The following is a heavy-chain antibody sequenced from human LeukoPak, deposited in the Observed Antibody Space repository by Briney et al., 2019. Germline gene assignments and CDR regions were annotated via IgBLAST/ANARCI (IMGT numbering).Heavy chain of an antibody. J-gene: IGHJ4*02. Sequence: ASVKVSCKVSGYILTELSMHWVRQAPGKGLEWMGGFDPDDGETIYAQKFQGRVTMTEDTSTDTAYMELSSLRSEDTAVYYCATSDSSFDVLYFDYWGQGTLVTVSS. CDR2: FDPDDGET. D-gene: IGHD3-22*01. CDR3: ATSDSSFDVLYFDY. CDR1: GYILTELS. V-gene: IGHV1-24*01.